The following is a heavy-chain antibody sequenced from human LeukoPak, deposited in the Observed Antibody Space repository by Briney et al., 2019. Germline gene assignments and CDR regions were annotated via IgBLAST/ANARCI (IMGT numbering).Heavy chain of an antibody. CDR2: FDPEDGET. CDR1: GYTLTELS. D-gene: IGHD2-2*01. J-gene: IGHJ6*02. Sequence: ASVKVSCKVSGYTLTELSMHWVRQAPGKGLEWMGGFDPEDGETIYAQKFQGRVTMTEDTSTDTAYMELSSLRADDTAVYYCARGQYCSGTSCYAYYYHYNMDVWGQGTTVTVSS. CDR3: ARGQYCSGTSCYAYYYHYNMDV. V-gene: IGHV1-24*01.